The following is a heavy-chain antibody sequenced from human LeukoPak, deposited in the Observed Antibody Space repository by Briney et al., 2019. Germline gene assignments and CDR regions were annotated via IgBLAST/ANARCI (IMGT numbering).Heavy chain of an antibody. Sequence: GGSLRLSCTASGFTFSIYAMSWVRQAPGKGLEWVSSIYFSGGNTYSADSVKGRFTISRDNSRNTLYLQMNSLRAEDTAVYYCVKDQGEAIVPRRFDYWGQGTLVTVSS. CDR2: IYFSGGNT. V-gene: IGHV3-23*01. D-gene: IGHD6-6*01. CDR3: VKDQGEAIVPRRFDY. CDR1: GFTFSIYA. J-gene: IGHJ4*02.